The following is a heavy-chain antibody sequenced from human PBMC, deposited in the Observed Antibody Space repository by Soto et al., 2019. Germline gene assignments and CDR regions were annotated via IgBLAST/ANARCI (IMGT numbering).Heavy chain of an antibody. V-gene: IGHV3-11*06. CDR3: ARSSAPAVGTTQFDY. CDR2: IRSSSTYT. J-gene: IGHJ4*02. D-gene: IGHD6-13*01. CDR1: GFTFSDYY. Sequence: PGGSLRLSCAASGFTFSDYYMNWIRQAPGKGLEWVSYIRSSSTYTNYTEVKGRFTISRDNANNSLHLQINSLRVDDTAVYYCARSSAPAVGTTQFDYWGQGTLVTVSS.